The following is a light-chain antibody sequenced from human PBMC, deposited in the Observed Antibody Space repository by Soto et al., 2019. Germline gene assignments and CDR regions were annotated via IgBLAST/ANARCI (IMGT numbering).Light chain of an antibody. Sequence: DIQMTQSPSYLSASVGDRVTITGRARQVLSSGLVWYQQKPGNDPKLLIDKASTLQTGVPSRFSGSESGTEFTLTISSLQPDDCATYDGQQASSFPFTFGGGTEVQIK. CDR3: QQASSFPFT. J-gene: IGKJ4*01. CDR2: KAS. CDR1: QVLSSG. V-gene: IGKV1-12*01.